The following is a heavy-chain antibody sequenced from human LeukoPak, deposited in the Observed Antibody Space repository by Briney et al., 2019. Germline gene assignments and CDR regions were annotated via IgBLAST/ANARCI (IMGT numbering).Heavy chain of an antibody. V-gene: IGHV3-7*01. J-gene: IGHJ5*02. CDR2: IKQDGSEK. Sequence: GGSLRLSCAASGFTFNTYSMIWVRQAPGRGLVWVANIKQDGSEKYYVDSVKGRFTISRDNAKNSLYLQMNSLRAEDTAVYYCARDYSGGYSSMKFDPWGREPWSASPQ. D-gene: IGHD6-13*01. CDR1: GFTFNTYS. CDR3: ARDYSGGYSSMKFDP.